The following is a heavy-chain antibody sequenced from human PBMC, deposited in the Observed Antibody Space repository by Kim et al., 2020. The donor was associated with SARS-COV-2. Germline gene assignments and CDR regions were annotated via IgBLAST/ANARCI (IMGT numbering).Heavy chain of an antibody. CDR2: INPSGGST. CDR1: GYTFTSYY. V-gene: IGHV1-46*01. CDR3: VRDGESVVVAATGNWFDP. Sequence: ASVKVSCKASGYTFTSYYMHWVRQAPGQGLEWMGIINPSGGSTSYAQKFQGRVTMTRDTSTSTVYMELSSLRSEDTAVYYCVRDGESVVVAATGNWFDPWGQGTLVTVSS. D-gene: IGHD2-15*01. J-gene: IGHJ5*02.